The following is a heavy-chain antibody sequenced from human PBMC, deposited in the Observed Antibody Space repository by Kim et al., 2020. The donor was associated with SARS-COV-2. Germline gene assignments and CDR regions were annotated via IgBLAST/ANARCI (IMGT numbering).Heavy chain of an antibody. V-gene: IGHV4-31*02. Sequence: TYYNPSLTSRITISVDTSKNQFSLKLSSVTAADTAVYYCARGYSNLPFDYWGQGTLVTVSS. J-gene: IGHJ4*02. CDR2: T. CDR3: ARGYSNLPFDY. D-gene: IGHD4-4*01.